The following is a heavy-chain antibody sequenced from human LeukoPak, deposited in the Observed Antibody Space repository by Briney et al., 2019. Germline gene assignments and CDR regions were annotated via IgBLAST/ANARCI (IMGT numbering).Heavy chain of an antibody. V-gene: IGHV3-74*01. CDR3: ARDKRGYSYGYVAFDY. CDR2: INGYGSIT. CDR1: GFTFETYW. Sequence: GGSLRLSCAASGFTFETYWMHWVRQAPGKGLEWVSCINGYGSITNYADSVKGRFTISRDNAKNSLYLQMNSLRAEDTAVYYCARDKRGYSYGYVAFDYWGQGTLVTVSS. D-gene: IGHD5-18*01. J-gene: IGHJ4*02.